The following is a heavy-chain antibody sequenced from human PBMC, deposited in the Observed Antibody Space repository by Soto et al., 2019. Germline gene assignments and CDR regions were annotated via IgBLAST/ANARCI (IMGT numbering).Heavy chain of an antibody. D-gene: IGHD1-26*01. CDR2: IYYRGST. V-gene: IGHV4-39*01. Sequence: KTSETLSLTCTVSGVSISGSRYYWGWIRQPPGRGLEWIGNIYYRGSTYYTPALKSRVTLSVDTSKNQFSLNLNSVTAADTAVYYCARGGIPPSGYGIAYAMDVWGQGTTVTVSS. J-gene: IGHJ6*02. CDR3: ARGGIPPSGYGIAYAMDV. CDR1: GVSISGSRYY.